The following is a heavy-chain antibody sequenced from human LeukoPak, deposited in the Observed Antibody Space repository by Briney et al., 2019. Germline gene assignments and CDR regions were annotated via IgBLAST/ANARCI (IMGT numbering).Heavy chain of an antibody. CDR1: GFTFSSYS. Sequence: PGGSLRLSCAASGFTFSSYSMNWVSQTPGKGLEWVSSISSSSYIFYADSVKGRFTMSRDNAKKSLFLQMNSLRAEDTAVYYCARDYGDYEPGRHHYYYYYMDVWGKGTTVTVSS. J-gene: IGHJ6*03. CDR3: ARDYGDYEPGRHHYYYYYMDV. D-gene: IGHD4-17*01. CDR2: ISSSSYI. V-gene: IGHV3-21*01.